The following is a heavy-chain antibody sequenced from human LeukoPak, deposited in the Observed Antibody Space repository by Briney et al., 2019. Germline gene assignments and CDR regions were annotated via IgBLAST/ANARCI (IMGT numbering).Heavy chain of an antibody. CDR1: GGSISSSSYY. J-gene: IGHJ4*02. CDR3: ARQGLGKGPDY. CDR2: IYYSGST. Sequence: SETLSLTXTVSGGSISSSSYYWGWIRQPPGKGLEWIGSIYYSGSTYYNPSLKSRVTISVDTSKNQFSLKLSSVTAADTAVYYCARQGLGKGPDYWGQGNLVTVSS. V-gene: IGHV4-39*01. D-gene: IGHD6-19*01.